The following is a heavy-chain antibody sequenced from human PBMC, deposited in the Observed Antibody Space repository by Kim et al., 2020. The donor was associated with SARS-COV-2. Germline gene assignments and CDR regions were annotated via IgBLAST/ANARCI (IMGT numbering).Heavy chain of an antibody. Sequence: SETLSLTCAVSGGSVSSGDYYWNWIRQPPGKGLEWIGYIYYSGSTNYNPSLKSRVTISADTSRSQFSLKVSSVTAADTAVYYCARGSSSSFRFSHYYYGMDVWGQGTTVTVSS. V-gene: IGHV4-61*08. CDR1: GGSVSSGDYY. J-gene: IGHJ6*02. CDR2: IYYSGST. D-gene: IGHD6-6*01. CDR3: ARGSSSSFRFSHYYYGMDV.